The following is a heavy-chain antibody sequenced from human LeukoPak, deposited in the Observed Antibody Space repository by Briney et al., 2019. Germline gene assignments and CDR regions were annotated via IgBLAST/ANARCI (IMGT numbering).Heavy chain of an antibody. CDR3: ATTGLLGDIP. CDR2: IKQDGSEK. V-gene: IGHV3-7*03. D-gene: IGHD2-21*01. Sequence: PGGSLRLSCAASGFTFSSYWMSWVRQAPGKGLEWVANIKQDGSEKYYVDSVKGRFTISRDNAKKSVYLQMNGLRAEDTAVYYCATTGLLGDIPWGQGTLVTVSS. J-gene: IGHJ5*02. CDR1: GFTFSSYW.